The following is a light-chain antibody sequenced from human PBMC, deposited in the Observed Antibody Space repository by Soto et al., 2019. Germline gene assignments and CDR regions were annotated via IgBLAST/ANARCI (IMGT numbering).Light chain of an antibody. V-gene: IGLV2-14*01. CDR3: TSYTSSFTHL. CDR2: EVS. CDR1: SSDVGAYTS. J-gene: IGLJ1*01. Sequence: QSVLTQPASVSGSPGQSITISCTGSSSDVGAYTSVSWYQQHPGKAPKLMIFEVSNRPSGVSNRFSGSKSGNTASLTISGLQTEDEADYYCTSYTSSFTHLFGTGTKVTVL.